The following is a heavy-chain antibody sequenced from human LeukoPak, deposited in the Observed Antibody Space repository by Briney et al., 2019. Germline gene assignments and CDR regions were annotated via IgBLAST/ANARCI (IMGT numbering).Heavy chain of an antibody. V-gene: IGHV4-34*01. CDR2: INHSGGT. CDR3: ARGVDYYGV. D-gene: IGHD3-10*01. Sequence: PSETLSLTCAVYGGSLSGYSWNWIRQPPVKGLEWIGEINHSGGTNYNPSLKSRVTISVDTSKKQFSLKLSSVTAVDTAVYYCARGVDYYGVWGQGTLVTVSS. J-gene: IGHJ4*02. CDR1: GGSLSGYS.